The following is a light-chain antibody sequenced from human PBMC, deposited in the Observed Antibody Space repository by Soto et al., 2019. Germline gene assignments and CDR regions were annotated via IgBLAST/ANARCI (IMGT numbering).Light chain of an antibody. CDR1: TSNLGSNF. CDR2: RND. Sequence: QSVLTQPPSASGTPGQRVTISCSGSTSNLGSNFVYWYQQVPGAAPKLLISRNDQRPSRVPDRFSGSKSGTSASLAISGLRSEDEADYHCAAWDDSLSGVVFGGGTKLTVL. J-gene: IGLJ3*02. V-gene: IGLV1-47*01. CDR3: AAWDDSLSGVV.